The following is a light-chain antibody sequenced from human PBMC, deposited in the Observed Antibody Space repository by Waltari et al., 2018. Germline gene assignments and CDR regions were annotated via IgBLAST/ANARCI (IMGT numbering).Light chain of an antibody. Sequence: DIQMTQSPSTLAASDGDTVSITCRASQSIRSWLAWYQRKPGKAPKLLIYEASTLESGVPSRFSGSGSGTEFTLVISSLQPEDFASYHCQQYDRYPWTFGLGTEVEIK. CDR3: QQYDRYPWT. CDR2: EAS. CDR1: QSIRSW. V-gene: IGKV1-5*03. J-gene: IGKJ1*01.